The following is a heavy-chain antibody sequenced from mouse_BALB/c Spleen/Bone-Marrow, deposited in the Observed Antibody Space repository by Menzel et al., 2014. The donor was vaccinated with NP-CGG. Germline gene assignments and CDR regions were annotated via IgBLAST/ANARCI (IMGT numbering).Heavy chain of an antibody. CDR1: GFSLTNYC. CDR2: IWAGGST. V-gene: IGHV2-9*02. D-gene: IGHD1-2*01. Sequence: VQRVESGPGLVAPSQSLSITCTVSGFSLTNYCVHWVRQPPGKGLEWLGAIWAGGSTNYKSALMSRLSISKDNSKSQVFLKTNSLQTDDTAMYYCARDGATATLAYWGQGTLVTVSA. CDR3: ARDGATATLAY. J-gene: IGHJ3*01.